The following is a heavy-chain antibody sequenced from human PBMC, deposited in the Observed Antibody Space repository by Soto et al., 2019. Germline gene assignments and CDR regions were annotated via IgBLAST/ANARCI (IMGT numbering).Heavy chain of an antibody. D-gene: IGHD4-17*01. J-gene: IGHJ4*02. CDR1: GSTLSISP. CDR3: ARDPKTYGGQHWAFNYFDS. V-gene: IGHV3-30-3*01. Sequence: HPXGSLTLSCPASGSTLSISPMHWVRQAPGKGPEWVALVSYDGTNKFYADSVKGRFTISRDNSKSTLYLQVDSLRPEDAAVYYCARDPKTYGGQHWAFNYFDSWGQGTLVTVSS. CDR2: VSYDGTNK.